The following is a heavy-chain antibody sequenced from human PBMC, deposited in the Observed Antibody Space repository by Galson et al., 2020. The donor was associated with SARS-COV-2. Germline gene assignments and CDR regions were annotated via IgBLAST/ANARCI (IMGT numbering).Heavy chain of an antibody. Sequence: GGSLRLSCAASGFALSNSAMHWVRQAPGKGLEWVAIISYDGTTKYNSDSVKGRFTISRDISKNTLYLQMNSLRPEGTAVYYCARETDEHTSSWYGYWGQGARVSVSS. J-gene: IGHJ4*02. CDR2: ISYDGTTK. D-gene: IGHD6-13*01. CDR3: ARETDEHTSSWYGY. CDR1: GFALSNSA. V-gene: IGHV3-30*04.